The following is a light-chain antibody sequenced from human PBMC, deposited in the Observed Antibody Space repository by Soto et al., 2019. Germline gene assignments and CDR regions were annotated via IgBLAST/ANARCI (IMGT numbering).Light chain of an antibody. Sequence: DIQMTQSPSSLSASVGDRVTITCRASQSISSYLNWYQQKPGKDPKLLIYAASSLQSVVLSRFSGSGSGTDFTLTISSLQPEDFATYYCQQSYSTPRTFGQGTKVEIK. J-gene: IGKJ1*01. CDR1: QSISSY. CDR3: QQSYSTPRT. V-gene: IGKV1-39*01. CDR2: AAS.